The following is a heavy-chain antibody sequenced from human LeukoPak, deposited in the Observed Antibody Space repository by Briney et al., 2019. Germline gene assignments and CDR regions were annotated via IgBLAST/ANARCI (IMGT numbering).Heavy chain of an antibody. Sequence: PSETLSLTCTVSGGSISSYYWSWIRQPAGKGLEWIGRIYTSGSTNYNPSLKSRVTMSVDTSKNQFSLKLSSVTAADTAVYYCARVGTGRDYVWGSRNAFDIWGQGTMVTVSS. CDR3: ARVGTGRDYVWGSRNAFDI. CDR1: GGSISSYY. D-gene: IGHD3-16*01. V-gene: IGHV4-4*07. CDR2: IYTSGST. J-gene: IGHJ3*02.